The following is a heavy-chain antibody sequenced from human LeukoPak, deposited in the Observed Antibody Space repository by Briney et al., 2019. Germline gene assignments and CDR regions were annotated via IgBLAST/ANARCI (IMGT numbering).Heavy chain of an antibody. J-gene: IGHJ4*02. CDR2: INSDGSST. Sequence: GGSLRLPCAASGFTVSSNYMSWVRQAPGKGLEWVSRINSDGSSTSYADSVKGRFTISRDNAKNSLYLQMNSLRAEDTAVYYCAKDKSSGWYFDYWGQGTLVTVSS. V-gene: IGHV3-74*01. CDR3: AKDKSSGWYFDY. CDR1: GFTVSSNY. D-gene: IGHD6-19*01.